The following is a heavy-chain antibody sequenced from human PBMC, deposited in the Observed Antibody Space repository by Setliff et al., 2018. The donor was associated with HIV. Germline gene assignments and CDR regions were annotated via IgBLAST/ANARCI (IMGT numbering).Heavy chain of an antibody. CDR1: GGSIRSSSHY. Sequence: SEILSLTCTVSGGSIRSSSHYWRWIRLPAGKGLEWIGQIHTTGSTNYNPSIKSRVTISMDTTKNQFPLNLNPVTATHTAVYYCAKPTFGSGRLDPWGQGTLVTVSS. J-gene: IGHJ5*02. CDR2: IHTTGST. D-gene: IGHD3-16*01. V-gene: IGHV4-61*09. CDR3: AKPTFGSGRLDP.